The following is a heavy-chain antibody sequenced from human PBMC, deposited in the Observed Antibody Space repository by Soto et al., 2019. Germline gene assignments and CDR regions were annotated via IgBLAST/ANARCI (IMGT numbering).Heavy chain of an antibody. Sequence: EVQLLESGGGLVQPGGSLRLSCAASTFTFSSYSLSWVRQAPGKGLEWVSSISGSGDITYYADSVRGRFIISRDNSKNALYLQMNSLRAEDTAVFYCANLACTYCVGPGRDPAIYWGQGTLVTVSS. J-gene: IGHJ4*02. CDR3: ANLACTYCVGPGRDPAIY. CDR2: ISGSGDIT. D-gene: IGHD2-21*01. V-gene: IGHV3-23*01. CDR1: TFTFSSYS.